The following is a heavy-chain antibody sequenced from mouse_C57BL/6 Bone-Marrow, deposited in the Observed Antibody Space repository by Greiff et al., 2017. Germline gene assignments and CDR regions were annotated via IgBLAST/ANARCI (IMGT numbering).Heavy chain of an antibody. CDR2: IDPSDSYT. Sequence: QVQLQQPGAELVMPGASVKLSCKASGYTFTSYWMHWVKQRPGQGLEWIGEIDPSDSYTNYNQKFQGKSTLTVDKSSSTAYMQLSSLTSEDSAVYYCARYYYSPYWYFDVWGTGTTVTVSS. CDR1: GYTFTSYW. V-gene: IGHV1-69*01. CDR3: ARYYYSPYWYFDV. J-gene: IGHJ1*03. D-gene: IGHD1-1*01.